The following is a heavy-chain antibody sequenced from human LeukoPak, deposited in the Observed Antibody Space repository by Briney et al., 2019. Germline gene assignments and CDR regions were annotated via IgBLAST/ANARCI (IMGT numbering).Heavy chain of an antibody. CDR2: IYSGGDT. J-gene: IGHJ6*02. V-gene: IGHV3-53*01. CDR1: GFTVSSNA. Sequence: GGSLRLSCAASGFTVSSNAMTWVRQAPGKGLEWVSVIYSGGDTYYADSVKGRFTISRDSSKNTLYLQMNSLRAEDTAVYYCAKVSGGGLYYDGMDVWGQGTTVTVSS. CDR3: AKVSGGGLYYDGMDV. D-gene: IGHD1-14*01.